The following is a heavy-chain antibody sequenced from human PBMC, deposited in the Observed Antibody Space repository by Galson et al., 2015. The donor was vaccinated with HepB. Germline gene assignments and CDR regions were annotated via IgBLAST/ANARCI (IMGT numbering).Heavy chain of an antibody. D-gene: IGHD2-2*01. Sequence: LSLTCTVSGGALSSYIWTWIRQPPGKGLEWVGYINSRGSTDYNPSLKSRVSISVDTSKKQFSLRLSSVTAADTAVYYCARERVGGDFDHWGQGTPVIVSS. J-gene: IGHJ4*02. CDR2: INSRGST. V-gene: IGHV4-59*12. CDR3: ARERVGGDFDH. CDR1: GGALSSYI.